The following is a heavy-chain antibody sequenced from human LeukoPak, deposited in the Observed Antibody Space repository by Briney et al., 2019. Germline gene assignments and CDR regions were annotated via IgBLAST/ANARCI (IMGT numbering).Heavy chain of an antibody. V-gene: IGHV3-30*02. CDR1: GFTFSSHG. CDR2: IRYDGSSK. D-gene: IGHD1-26*01. Sequence: GGSLRLSCAASGFTFSSHGIHWVRQAPGKGLDWVAFIRYDGSSKYNADSVKGRFTISRDNSKNTVYLQMSSLRAEDTAVYYCAKDMGGLLAKHYLDYWGQGTLITVSS. CDR3: AKDMGGLLAKHYLDY. J-gene: IGHJ4*02.